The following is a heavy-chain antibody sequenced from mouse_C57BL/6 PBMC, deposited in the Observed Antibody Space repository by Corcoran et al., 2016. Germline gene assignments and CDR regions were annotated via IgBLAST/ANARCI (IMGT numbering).Heavy chain of an antibody. J-gene: IGHJ4*01. CDR1: GYTFTSYG. D-gene: IGHD1-1*01. CDR3: AQESNYYGSSYYYAMDY. CDR2: IYPRSGNT. Sequence: QVQLQQSGAELARPGASVKLSCKASGYTFTSYGISWVKQRTGQGLEWIGEIYPRSGNTYYNEKFKGKATLTADKSSSTAYMELRSLTSEDSAVYFCAQESNYYGSSYYYAMDYWGQGTSVTVSS. V-gene: IGHV1-81*01.